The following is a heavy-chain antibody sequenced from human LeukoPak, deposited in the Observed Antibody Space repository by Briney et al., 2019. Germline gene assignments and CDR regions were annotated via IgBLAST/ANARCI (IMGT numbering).Heavy chain of an antibody. V-gene: IGHV3-23*01. CDR3: AKGRAVEDEKTFDY. CDR2: IRRSGGDT. D-gene: IGHD2-2*01. J-gene: IGHJ4*02. CDR1: GFNISNYV. Sequence: PGGSLRLSCVASGFNISNYVMSWVRQARGKGLEWVSIIRRSGGDTHYVDSVKGRFTISRDNSKNTLFLQGNSLRAEDTAVYYCAKGRAVEDEKTFDYWGQGTLVTVSS.